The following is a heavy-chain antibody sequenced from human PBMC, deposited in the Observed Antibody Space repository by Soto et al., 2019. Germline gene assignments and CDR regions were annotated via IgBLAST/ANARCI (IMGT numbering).Heavy chain of an antibody. V-gene: IGHV1-24*01. J-gene: IGHJ6*02. CDR3: ATDLWSLYYYYYVMDF. D-gene: IGHD3-3*01. CDR2: FDPEDGET. CDR1: GYTLTELS. Sequence: ASVKVSCKVSGYTLTELSMHWVRQAPGKGLEWMGGFDPEDGETIYAQKFQGRVTMTEDTSTDTAYMELSSLRSEDTAVYYCATDLWSLYYYYYVMDFWGQGTTVTVSS.